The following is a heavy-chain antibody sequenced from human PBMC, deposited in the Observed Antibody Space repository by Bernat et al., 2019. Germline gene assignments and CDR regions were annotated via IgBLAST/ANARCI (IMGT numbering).Heavy chain of an antibody. J-gene: IGHJ4*02. V-gene: IGHV3-7*01. CDR1: GFSFSGYW. CDR3: VRDRGSVAGIDC. Sequence: EVQLVESGGGLVQPGGSLRLSCEVSGFSFSGYWMSWVRQAPGKGLEWVAIIKQDGSEKYYVDSVKGRFTISRDNAKNSLYLQMNSLRAEDTAVYYCVRDRGSVAGIDCWGQGTLVTVSS. CDR2: IKQDGSEK. D-gene: IGHD6-13*01.